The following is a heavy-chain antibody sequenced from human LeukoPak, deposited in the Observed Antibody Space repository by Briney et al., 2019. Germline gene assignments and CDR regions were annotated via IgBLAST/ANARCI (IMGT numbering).Heavy chain of an antibody. Sequence: PSETLSFTCAVYGESLSKYYWTWIRQSPGKGLEWIGEINHRGSTNLNPSLKSRVTLSVDTSKYQFSLKLTSVTAADAAVYYCASSVGSTDYWGQGTLVTVSS. J-gene: IGHJ4*02. D-gene: IGHD1-26*01. CDR2: INHRGST. CDR3: ASSVGSTDY. V-gene: IGHV4-34*01. CDR1: GESLSKYY.